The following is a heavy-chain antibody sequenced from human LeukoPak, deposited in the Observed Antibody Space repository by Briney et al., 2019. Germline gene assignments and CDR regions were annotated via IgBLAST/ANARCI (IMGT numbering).Heavy chain of an antibody. D-gene: IGHD5-18*01. CDR2: LYIGGNT. Sequence: GESLRLSCAASGLTVNNNYMNWVRQAPGKGLEWVSALYIGGNTYYADSVRGRFTISRDNSKNTLYLQMNSLRAEGTAIYYCMTAAGYNFGQYWGQGTLVTVSS. CDR1: GLTVNNNY. CDR3: MTAAGYNFGQY. V-gene: IGHV3-53*01. J-gene: IGHJ4*02.